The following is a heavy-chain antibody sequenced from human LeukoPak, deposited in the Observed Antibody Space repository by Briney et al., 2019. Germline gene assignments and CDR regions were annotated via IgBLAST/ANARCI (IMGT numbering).Heavy chain of an antibody. J-gene: IGHJ4*02. CDR1: GFTLTPYS. D-gene: IGHD3-16*01. CDR2: ISSRSDII. V-gene: IGHV3-48*01. Sequence: HHGGSLRLSCAASGFTLTPYSMNWVRQAPGKGLEWVSYISSRSDIIYYADSVRGRFTISRDNAKNSLSLQMNSLRAEDTAVYYCASMSEGGWGQGTLVTVSS. CDR3: ASMSEGG.